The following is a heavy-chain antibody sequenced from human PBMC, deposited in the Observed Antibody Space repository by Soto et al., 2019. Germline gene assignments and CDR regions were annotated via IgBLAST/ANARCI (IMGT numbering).Heavy chain of an antibody. Sequence: PSDTLSLTCNVSGDSMTSPPYYWGWMRQPPGKGLEWIGTVYYSGAPYYNPSLRGRLTVSADTSKNYFYLRLTSVTAADTAVFYCARTHDWFEPWGQASRVTVSS. CDR3: ARTHDWFEP. J-gene: IGHJ5*02. V-gene: IGHV4-39*02. CDR1: GDSMTSPPYY. CDR2: VYYSGAP.